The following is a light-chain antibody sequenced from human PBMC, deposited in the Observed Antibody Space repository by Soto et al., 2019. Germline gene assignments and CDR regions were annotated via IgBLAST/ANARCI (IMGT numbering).Light chain of an antibody. CDR1: QSVTSY. CDR2: DTS. Sequence: EVVLTQSPATLSLSPGERATLSCRASQSVTSYLAWYQQKPGQSPRLLIYDTSNRATGIPARFSGSGSGTDFTLTISSPEPEDFAIYYCQQRSKWPPLFTFGPGTKVDIK. CDR3: QQRSKWPPLFT. J-gene: IGKJ3*01. V-gene: IGKV3-11*01.